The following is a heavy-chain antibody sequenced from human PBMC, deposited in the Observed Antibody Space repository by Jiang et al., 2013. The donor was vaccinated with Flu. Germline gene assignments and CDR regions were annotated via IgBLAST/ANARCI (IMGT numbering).Heavy chain of an antibody. CDR2: ISSSSSTI. Sequence: QLVESGGGLVQPGGSLRLSCAASGFTFSSYSMNWVRQAPGKGLEWVSYISSSSSTIYYADSVKGRFTISRDNAKNSLYLQMNSLRAEDTAVYYCAREKYGDYYYYGMDVWGQGTTVTVSS. D-gene: IGHD4-17*01. J-gene: IGHJ6*02. CDR1: GFTFSSYS. CDR3: AREKYGDYYYYGMDV. V-gene: IGHV3-48*01.